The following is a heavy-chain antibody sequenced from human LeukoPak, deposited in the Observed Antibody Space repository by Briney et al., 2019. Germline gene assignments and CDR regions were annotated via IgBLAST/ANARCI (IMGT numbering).Heavy chain of an antibody. CDR3: ARGGVSLWFGELLSNWFDP. J-gene: IGHJ5*02. V-gene: IGHV4-39*07. CDR2: INHSGST. Sequence: PSETLSLTCTVSGGSISSSSYYWSWIRQPPGKGLEWIGEINHSGSTNYNPSLKSRVTISVDTSKNQFSLKLSSVTAADTAVYYCARGGVSLWFGELLSNWFDPWGQGTLVTVSS. CDR1: GGSISSSSYY. D-gene: IGHD3-10*01.